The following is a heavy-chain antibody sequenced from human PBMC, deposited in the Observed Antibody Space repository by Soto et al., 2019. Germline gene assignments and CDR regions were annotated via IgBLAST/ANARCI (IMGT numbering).Heavy chain of an antibody. J-gene: IGHJ4*02. V-gene: IGHV3-48*02. CDR2: ISSTSTTI. CDR1: GFTFSGHS. CDR3: ARNPPKAGIELDY. Sequence: SGFTFSGHSMNWVRQAPGKGLQWVSYISSTSTTIYYAASVKGRFTISRDNAKNSLYLQMNSLRDEDTAVYYCARNPPKAGIELDYWGQGTLVTVSS. D-gene: IGHD6-19*01.